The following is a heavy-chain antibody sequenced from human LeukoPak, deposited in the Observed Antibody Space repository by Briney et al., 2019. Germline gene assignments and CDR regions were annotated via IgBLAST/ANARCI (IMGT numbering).Heavy chain of an antibody. D-gene: IGHD3-16*01. CDR3: ARGRNAGGLAY. CDR2: ISWNSGSI. CDR1: GFTFSSYA. J-gene: IGHJ4*02. Sequence: QSGGSLRLSCAASGFTFSSYAMHWVRQAPGKGLEWVSGISWNSGSIGYADSVRGRFTVSRDSAKNSLHLQMNSLRVEDTAIYYCARGRNAGGLAYWGQGVLVTVSS. V-gene: IGHV3-9*01.